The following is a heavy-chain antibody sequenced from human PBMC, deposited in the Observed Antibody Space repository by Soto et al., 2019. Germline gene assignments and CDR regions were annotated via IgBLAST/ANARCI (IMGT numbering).Heavy chain of an antibody. J-gene: IGHJ6*02. V-gene: IGHV1-8*01. CDR3: ASSSLYGMDV. Sequence: ASVNFSCKASGYTFTSYDINWVRQATGQGLEWTGWMNPNSGNTGYAQKFQGRVTMTRNTSISTVYMELSSLRSEDTAVYYCASSSLYGMDVWGQGTTVTVSS. CDR1: GYTFTSYD. CDR2: MNPNSGNT.